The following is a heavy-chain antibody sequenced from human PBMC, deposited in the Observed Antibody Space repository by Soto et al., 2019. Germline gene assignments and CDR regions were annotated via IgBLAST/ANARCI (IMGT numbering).Heavy chain of an antibody. CDR1: GFAFRSHA. Sequence: GGSLRLSCTASGFAFRSHAMQWVRQAPGKGLEWVAVISSDGATKYVADSLKGRFTISRDNFESTMSLQMNNLRPEDTALYYCARSSVHIAAAGRLDLWGPGTLVTVS. CDR2: ISSDGATK. D-gene: IGHD6-13*01. CDR3: ARSSVHIAAAGRLDL. J-gene: IGHJ5*02. V-gene: IGHV3-30*14.